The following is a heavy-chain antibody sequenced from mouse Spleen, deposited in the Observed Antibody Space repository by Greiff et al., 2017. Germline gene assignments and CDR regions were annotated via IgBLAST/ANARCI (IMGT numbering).Heavy chain of an antibody. CDR1: GYTFTDYY. D-gene: IGHD4-1*01. CDR3: ARNPDWDGAMDY. V-gene: IGHV1-26*01. CDR2: INPNNGGT. Sequence: VQLQQSGPELVKPGASVKISCKASGYTFTDYYMNWVKQSHGKSLEWIGDINPNNGGTSYNQKFKGKATLTVDKSSSTAYMELRSLTSEDSAVYYCARNPDWDGAMDYWGQGTSVTVSS. J-gene: IGHJ4*01.